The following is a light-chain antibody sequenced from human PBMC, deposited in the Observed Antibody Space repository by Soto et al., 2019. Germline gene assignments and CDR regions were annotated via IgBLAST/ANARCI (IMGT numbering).Light chain of an antibody. CDR1: QSVSSY. CDR3: QQRSNWPPVT. CDR2: DAS. Sequence: EIVLTQSPATLSLSPGERATLSCRASQSVSSYLAWYQQKPGQAPRLLIYDASNRATVIPARFSGSESGKDFTLTTSSLEPEDFAVYYSQQRSNWPPVTFGQGTKLEIK. J-gene: IGKJ2*01. V-gene: IGKV3-11*01.